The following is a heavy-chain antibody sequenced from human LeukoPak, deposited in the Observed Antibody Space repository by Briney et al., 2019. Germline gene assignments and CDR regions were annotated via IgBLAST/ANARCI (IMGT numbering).Heavy chain of an antibody. CDR3: ARGPPYNWNYVDY. D-gene: IGHD1-20*01. Sequence: GSLRLSCAASGFTVSSNYMSWVRQAPGKGLGWVSVIYSGGSTYYADSVKGRFTISRDNSKNTLYLQMNSLRAEDTAVYYCARGPPYNWNYVDYWGQGTLVTVSS. J-gene: IGHJ4*02. CDR1: GFTVSSNY. V-gene: IGHV3-53*01. CDR2: IYSGGST.